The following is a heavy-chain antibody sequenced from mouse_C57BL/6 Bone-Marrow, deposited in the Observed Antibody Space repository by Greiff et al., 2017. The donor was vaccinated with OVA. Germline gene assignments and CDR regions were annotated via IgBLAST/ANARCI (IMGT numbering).Heavy chain of an antibody. CDR2: ISYDGSN. CDR3: ARAFTTVEGAWFAY. V-gene: IGHV3-6*01. CDR1: GYSITSGYY. Sequence: VQLKESGPGLVKPSQSLSLTCSVTGYSITSGYYWNWIRQFPGNKLEWMGYISYDGSNNYNPSLKNRISITRDTSKNQFFLKLNSVTTEDTATYYCARAFTTVEGAWFAYWGQGTLVTVSA. D-gene: IGHD1-1*01. J-gene: IGHJ3*01.